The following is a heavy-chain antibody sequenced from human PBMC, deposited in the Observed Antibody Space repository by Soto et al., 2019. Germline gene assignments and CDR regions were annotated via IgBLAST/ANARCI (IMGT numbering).Heavy chain of an antibody. V-gene: IGHV1-8*01. CDR1: GYTFTSYD. CDR3: ARNSPFYDILTGYYTQLWFDP. CDR2: MIPNSGNT. Sequence: ASVKVSCKASGYTFTSYDINWVRQATGQGLEWNGLMIPNSGNTGYAQKFQGRVTMTRNTSISTAYMELSSLRSEDTAVYYCARNSPFYDILTGYYTQLWFDPWGQGTLVTVSS. D-gene: IGHD3-9*01. J-gene: IGHJ5*02.